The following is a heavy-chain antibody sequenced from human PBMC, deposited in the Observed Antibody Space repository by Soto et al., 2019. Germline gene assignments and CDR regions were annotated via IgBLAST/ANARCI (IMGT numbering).Heavy chain of an antibody. J-gene: IGHJ4*02. CDR3: ARSRSGAVADSFDF. V-gene: IGHV3-30*04. D-gene: IGHD3-3*01. CDR2: ISSDGSTK. Sequence: QVHLVESGGGVVQPGRSLRLSCEASGFTFRRHAIHWVRQAPGKGLEWVAVISSDGSTKYYLQSVKGRFTSSRDNSKNTVFLELNSLSYEYTAIYYCARSRSGAVADSFDFWGQGTLVTVST. CDR1: GFTFRRHA.